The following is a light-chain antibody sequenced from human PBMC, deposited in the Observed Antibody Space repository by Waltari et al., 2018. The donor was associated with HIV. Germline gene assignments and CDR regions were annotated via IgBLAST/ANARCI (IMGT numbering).Light chain of an antibody. Sequence: QSALTQPASVSGSPGQSITISCTGTSSAAGGYTYVSWYQLHPGKAPKLMIFEVTNRPLGVSNRFSGSKSGNTASLTISGLQAEDEADYYCSSYTSSSSVLFGGGTKLTVL. J-gene: IGLJ2*01. CDR2: EVT. V-gene: IGLV2-14*01. CDR1: SSAAGGYTY. CDR3: SSYTSSSSVL.